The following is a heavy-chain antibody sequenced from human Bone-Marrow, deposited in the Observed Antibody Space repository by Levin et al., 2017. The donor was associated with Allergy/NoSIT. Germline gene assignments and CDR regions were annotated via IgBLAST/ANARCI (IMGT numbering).Heavy chain of an antibody. V-gene: IGHV3-23*01. Sequence: GGSLRLSCAASGFTFSSYAMSWVRQAPGKGLEWVSAISGSGGSTYYADSVKGRFTISRDNSKNTLYLQMNSLRAEDTAVYYCAKDRRLIAVAGSYYFDYWGQGTLVTVSS. CDR3: AKDRRLIAVAGSYYFDY. CDR2: ISGSGGST. J-gene: IGHJ4*02. D-gene: IGHD6-19*01. CDR1: GFTFSSYA.